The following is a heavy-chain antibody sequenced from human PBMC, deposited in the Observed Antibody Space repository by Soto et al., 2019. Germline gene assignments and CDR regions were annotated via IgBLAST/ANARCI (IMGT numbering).Heavy chain of an antibody. CDR3: ARIPGSYLYYYYGMDV. CDR2: ISAYNGNT. D-gene: IGHD1-26*01. V-gene: IGHV1-18*01. J-gene: IGHJ6*02. CDR1: GYTFTSYG. Sequence: ASVKVSCKASGYTFTSYGISWVRQAPGQGLEWMGWISAYNGNTNYAQKLQGRVTMTTGTSTSTAYMELRSLRSDDTAVYYCARIPGSYLYYYYGMDVWGQGTTVTVSS.